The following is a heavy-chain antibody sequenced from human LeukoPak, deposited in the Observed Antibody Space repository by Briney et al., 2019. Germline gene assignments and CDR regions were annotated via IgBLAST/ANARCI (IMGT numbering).Heavy chain of an antibody. CDR3: ARVGPKTYGSGSYYRD. CDR1: GYTLTSYD. D-gene: IGHD3-10*01. V-gene: IGHV1-8*01. CDR2: MNPNSGNT. J-gene: IGHJ4*02. Sequence: ASVKVSCKASGYTLTSYDINWVRQATGQGLEWMGWMNPNSGNTSYAQKFQGRVTMTRDMSTSTVYMELSSLRSEDTAVYYCARVGPKTYGSGSYYRDWGQGTLVTVSS.